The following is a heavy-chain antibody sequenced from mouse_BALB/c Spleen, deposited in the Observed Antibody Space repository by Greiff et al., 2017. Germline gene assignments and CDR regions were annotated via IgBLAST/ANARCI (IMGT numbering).Heavy chain of an antibody. Sequence: EVQVVESGGGLVKPGGSLKISCAASGFTFSSYAMSWVRQSPGKRLEWVAEISSGGSYTYYPDTVTGRITITRDNTKNTLFLKMSSQRSEDTALYCCARGEVAWFDYWGQGTLVTVSA. D-gene: IGHD1-1*02. V-gene: IGHV5-9-4*01. J-gene: IGHJ3*01. CDR2: ISSGGSYT. CDR1: GFTFSSYA. CDR3: ARGEVAWFDY.